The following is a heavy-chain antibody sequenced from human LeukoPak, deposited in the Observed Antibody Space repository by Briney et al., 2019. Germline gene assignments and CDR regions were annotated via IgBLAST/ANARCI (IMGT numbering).Heavy chain of an antibody. CDR2: INSDGSST. V-gene: IGHV3-74*01. Sequence: GGSLRLSCAASGFTFSSYWMHWVRQAPGKGLVWVSRINSDGSSTSYADSMKGRFTISRDNAKNSLYLQMNSLRAEDTAVYYCASSIGSSGYSLIGAFDIWGQGTMVTVSS. CDR1: GFTFSSYW. D-gene: IGHD3-22*01. CDR3: ASSIGSSGYSLIGAFDI. J-gene: IGHJ3*02.